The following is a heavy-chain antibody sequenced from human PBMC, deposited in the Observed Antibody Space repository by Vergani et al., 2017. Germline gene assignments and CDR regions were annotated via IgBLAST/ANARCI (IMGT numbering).Heavy chain of an antibody. CDR1: GFTFSSYS. CDR2: ISSSSSYI. CDR3: ARASRGGIVFDY. V-gene: IGHV3-21*01. Sequence: EVQLVESGGGLVKPGGSLRLSCAASGFTFSSYSMNWVRQAPGKGLEWVSSISSSSSYIYYADSVKGRFTISRDNAKNSLYLQMNRLRAEDTAVYYCARASRGGIVFDYWGQGTLVTVSS. D-gene: IGHD2-15*01. J-gene: IGHJ4*02.